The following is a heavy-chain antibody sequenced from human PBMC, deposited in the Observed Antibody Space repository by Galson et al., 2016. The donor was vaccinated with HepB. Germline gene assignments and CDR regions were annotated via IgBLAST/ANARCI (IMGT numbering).Heavy chain of an antibody. CDR3: AKGHRRSGSYFHFQALDV. CDR1: GFTLIDYA. V-gene: IGHV3-9*01. D-gene: IGHD3-9*01. Sequence: SPRLSCAASGFTLIDYAMHWVRQAPGKGLEWVSGINWNSERIDYVDSVKGRFTIYRDNAKNSLYLQMNSLTTEDTALYFCAKGHRRSGSYFHFQALDVWGQVTTVTVSS. CDR2: INWNSERI. J-gene: IGHJ6*02.